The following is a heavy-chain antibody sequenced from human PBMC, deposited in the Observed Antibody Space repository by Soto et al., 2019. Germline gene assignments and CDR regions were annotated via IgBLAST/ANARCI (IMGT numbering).Heavy chain of an antibody. J-gene: IGHJ6*02. Sequence: ASVKVSCKASGYTFTSYAMHWVRQAPGQRLEWMGWINAGNGNTGYAQKFQGRVTMTRNTSISTAYMELSSLRSEDTAVYYCARVKSTTYYDFWSGPGRYYYYGMDVWGQGTTVTVSS. CDR2: INAGNGNT. CDR1: GYTFTSYA. V-gene: IGHV1-3*01. CDR3: ARVKSTTYYDFWSGPGRYYYYGMDV. D-gene: IGHD3-3*01.